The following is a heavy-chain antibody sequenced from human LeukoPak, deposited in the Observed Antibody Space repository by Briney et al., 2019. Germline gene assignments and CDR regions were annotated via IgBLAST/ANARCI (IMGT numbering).Heavy chain of an antibody. D-gene: IGHD2-2*01. J-gene: IGHJ4*02. CDR1: GGSISSGDYY. CDR2: IYYSGST. CDR3: AREGIVVVPAAVN. V-gene: IGHV4-30-4*08. Sequence: SQTLSLTCTVSGGSISSGDYYWSWIRQPPGKGLEWIGYIYYSGSTYYNPSLKSRVTISVDTSKNQFSLKLSSVTAADTAVYYCAREGIVVVPAAVNWGQGTLVIVSS.